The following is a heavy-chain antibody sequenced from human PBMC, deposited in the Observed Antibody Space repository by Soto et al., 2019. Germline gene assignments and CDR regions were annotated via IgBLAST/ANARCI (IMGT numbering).Heavy chain of an antibody. Sequence: ASVKVSCKASGYTFTSYGISWVQQAPGQGLEWMGWISAYNGNTNYAQKLQGRVTMTTDTSTSTAYMELRSLRSDDTAVYYCARKVSGSYDYYYGMDVWGQGTTVTVSS. CDR1: GYTFTSYG. CDR2: ISAYNGNT. CDR3: ARKVSGSYDYYYGMDV. D-gene: IGHD3-10*01. V-gene: IGHV1-18*01. J-gene: IGHJ6*02.